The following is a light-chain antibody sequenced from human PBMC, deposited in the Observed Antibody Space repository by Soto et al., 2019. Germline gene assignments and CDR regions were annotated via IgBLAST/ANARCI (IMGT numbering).Light chain of an antibody. CDR1: QSISSY. J-gene: IGKJ1*01. CDR2: KAS. V-gene: IGKV1-5*03. Sequence: DIQMTQSPSSLSASVGDSVTITCRASQSISSYLNWYQQKPGKAPKLLIYKASSLESGVPSRFSGSGSGTEFTLTISSLQPDDFATYYCQQYNSYSCTFGQGTKVDIK. CDR3: QQYNSYSCT.